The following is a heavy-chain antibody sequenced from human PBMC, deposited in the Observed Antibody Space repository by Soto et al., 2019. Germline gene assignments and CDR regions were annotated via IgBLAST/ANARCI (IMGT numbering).Heavy chain of an antibody. V-gene: IGHV4-30-2*01. CDR1: GGSISSGGYS. Sequence: PSETLSLTCAVSGGSISSGGYSCSWIRQPPGKGLEWIGYIYHSVSTYYNPSLKSRVTISVDRSKNQFSLKLSSVTAADTAVYYCARGKDYYGSGSYRGVNWLEPWGQGTMVTVSS. CDR3: ARGKDYYGSGSYRGVNWLEP. CDR2: IYHSVST. J-gene: IGHJ5*02. D-gene: IGHD3-10*01.